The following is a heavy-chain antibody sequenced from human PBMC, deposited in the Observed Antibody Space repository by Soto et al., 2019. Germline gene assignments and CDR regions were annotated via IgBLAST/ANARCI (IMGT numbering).Heavy chain of an antibody. V-gene: IGHV1-18*01. J-gene: IGHJ6*02. CDR1: GYTFTTSG. Sequence: QVQLVQSGPEVKKPGASVKVSCEAYGYTFTTSGISWVRRAPGQGLEWMGWISTYNGDTNSAQKFQGRVTMTADTSTGTVYMELMSLKSDDTAVYYCARQGSWPYYYYGLDVWGQGTTVTVSS. CDR2: ISTYNGDT. CDR3: ARQGSWPYYYYGLDV. D-gene: IGHD1-26*01.